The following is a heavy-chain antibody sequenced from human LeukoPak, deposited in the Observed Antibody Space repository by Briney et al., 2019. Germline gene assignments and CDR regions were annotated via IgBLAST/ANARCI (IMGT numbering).Heavy chain of an antibody. CDR2: ISGSGGST. V-gene: IGHV3-23*01. D-gene: IGHD3-22*01. CDR1: GFTFSSYA. Sequence: GGSLRLSCAASGFTFSSYAMSWVRQAPGKGLEWVSAISGSGGSTYYADSVKGRFTISRDNSKNTLYLQMNSLRAEDTAVYYCARDVIDYDSSGAFDYWGQGTLVTVSS. CDR3: ARDVIDYDSSGAFDY. J-gene: IGHJ4*02.